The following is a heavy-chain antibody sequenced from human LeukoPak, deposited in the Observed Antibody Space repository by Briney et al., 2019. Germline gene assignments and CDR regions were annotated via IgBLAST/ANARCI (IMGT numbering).Heavy chain of an antibody. CDR1: GGSISSGSYY. Sequence: PSETLSLTCTVSGGSISSGSYYWSWIRQPAGKGLEWVGRIYTSGSTYYNPSLKSRVTISVDTSKNQFSLKLSSVTAADTAVYYCASSFRGGRVVPAAIQWFDPWGQGTLVTVSS. V-gene: IGHV4-61*02. CDR3: ASSFRGGRVVPAAIQWFDP. J-gene: IGHJ5*02. CDR2: IYTSGST. D-gene: IGHD2-2*02.